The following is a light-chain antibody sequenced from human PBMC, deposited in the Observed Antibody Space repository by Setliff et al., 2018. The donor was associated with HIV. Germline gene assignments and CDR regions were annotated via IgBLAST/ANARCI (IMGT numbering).Light chain of an antibody. CDR2: DVF. J-gene: IGLJ1*01. CDR3: SSYTRSSTFYV. V-gene: IGLV2-14*03. CDR1: SNDIGSYNY. Sequence: QSVLTQPASVSGSPGQSITISCNGSSNDIGSYNYVSWYQQRAGKAPKLLIYDVFKRPSGVSSRFYGSKSDNTASLTISGLQVEDEAEYFCSSYTRSSTFYVFGSGTKAT.